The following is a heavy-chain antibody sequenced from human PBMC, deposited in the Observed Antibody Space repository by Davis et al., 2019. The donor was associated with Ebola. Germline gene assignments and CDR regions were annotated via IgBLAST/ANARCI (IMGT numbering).Heavy chain of an antibody. Sequence: GGSLRLSCAASGFTFSSYAMSWFRQAPGKGLEWVGFIRSKAYGGTTEYAASVKGRFTISRDDSTSIAYLQMNSMKTEDTAVYYCTRFDRYSSSSASYYYGMDVWGQGTTVTVSS. CDR3: TRFDRYSSSSASYYYGMDV. D-gene: IGHD6-6*01. J-gene: IGHJ6*02. V-gene: IGHV3-49*03. CDR1: GFTFSSYA. CDR2: IRSKAYGGTT.